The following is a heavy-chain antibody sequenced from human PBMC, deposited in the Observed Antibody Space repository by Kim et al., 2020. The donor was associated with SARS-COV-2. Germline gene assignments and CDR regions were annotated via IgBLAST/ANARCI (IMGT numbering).Heavy chain of an antibody. CDR2: SHSGRTT. V-gene: IGHV3-23*01. Sequence: SHSGRTTHCADSVKGRLTIARDNTMNTWYLQLNSLRAEDTGVYYCAASDYWGEGTLVTVSS. J-gene: IGHJ4*02. CDR3: AASDY.